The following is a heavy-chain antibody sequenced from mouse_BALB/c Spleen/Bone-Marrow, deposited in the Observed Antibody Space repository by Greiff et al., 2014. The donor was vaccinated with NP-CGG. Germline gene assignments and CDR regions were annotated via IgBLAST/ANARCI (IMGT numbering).Heavy chain of an antibody. CDR3: ARDRGVQGYAMDY. CDR2: ISDGSTYT. J-gene: IGHJ4*01. Sequence: EVMLVESGGGLVKPGGSLKLSCAASGFTFSDYYMYWVRQTPEKRLEWVATISDGSTYTYYPDSVKGRLTISRDNAKNNLYLQMSSLKSEDTALYYCARDRGVQGYAMDYWGQGTSVTVSS. D-gene: IGHD2-14*01. CDR1: GFTFSDYY. V-gene: IGHV5-4*02.